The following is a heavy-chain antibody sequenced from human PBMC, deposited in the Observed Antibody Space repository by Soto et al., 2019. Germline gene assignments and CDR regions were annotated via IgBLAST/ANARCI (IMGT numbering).Heavy chain of an antibody. CDR3: ARDQTYDYVWGSYRYTGIPFDY. V-gene: IGHV1-18*04. CDR2: ISAYNGNT. CDR1: GYTFTSYG. D-gene: IGHD3-16*02. Sequence: GASVKVSCKASGYTFTSYGMSWVRQAPGQGLEWMGWISAYNGNTNYAQKLQGRVTMTTDTSTSTAYMELRSLRSDDTAVYYCARDQTYDYVWGSYRYTGIPFDYWGQGTLVTVSS. J-gene: IGHJ4*02.